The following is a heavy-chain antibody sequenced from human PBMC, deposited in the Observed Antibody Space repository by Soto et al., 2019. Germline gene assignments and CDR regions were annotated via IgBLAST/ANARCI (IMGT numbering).Heavy chain of an antibody. CDR2: ISDGGST. D-gene: IGHD2-2*01. CDR1: GASIYTYY. J-gene: IGHJ6*03. V-gene: IGHV4-59*01. Sequence: PETLSITCNVSGASIYTYYWNCIRQSPGKVLEWIGYISDGGSTNYNPSLESRVTISLYTAKKQVSPKLSSVSAADPARYCNARSCSISNCPEDHYFALEVWCKGPT. CDR3: ARSCSISNCPEDHYFALEV.